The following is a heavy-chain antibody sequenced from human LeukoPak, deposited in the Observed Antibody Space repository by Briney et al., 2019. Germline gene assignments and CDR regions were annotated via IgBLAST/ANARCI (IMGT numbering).Heavy chain of an antibody. CDR1: GFTFSNHG. J-gene: IGHJ4*02. CDR2: ISSSSSYI. Sequence: SGGSLRLSCAASGFTFSNHGMNWVRQAPGKGLEWVSSISSSSSYIYYADSVKGRFTISRDNAKNSLYLQMNSLRAEDTAVYYCARVGAVAAQPFDYWGQGTLVTVSS. D-gene: IGHD6-19*01. CDR3: ARVGAVAAQPFDY. V-gene: IGHV3-21*01.